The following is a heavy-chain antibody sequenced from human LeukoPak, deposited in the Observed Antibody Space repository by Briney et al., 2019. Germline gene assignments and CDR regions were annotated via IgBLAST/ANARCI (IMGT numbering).Heavy chain of an antibody. Sequence: SETLSLTCTVSGGSISSGGYYWSWIRQPPGKGLEWIGEINHSGSTNYNPSLKSRVTISVDTSKNQFSLKLSSVTAADTAVYYCARGLTTVDYYFDYWGQGTLVTVSS. CDR2: INHSGST. CDR1: GGSISSGGYY. CDR3: ARGLTTVDYYFDY. D-gene: IGHD4-23*01. J-gene: IGHJ4*02. V-gene: IGHV4-39*07.